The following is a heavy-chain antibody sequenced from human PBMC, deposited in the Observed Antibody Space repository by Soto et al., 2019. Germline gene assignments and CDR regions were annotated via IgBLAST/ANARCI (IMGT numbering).Heavy chain of an antibody. Sequence: ASVKVSCKASGYTFTSYGISWLRQAPGQGLEWMGWISAYNGNTNYAQKLQGRVTMTTDTSTSTAYMELRSLRSDDTAVYYCARTEYSSSLYGMDVWGQGTTVTVSS. J-gene: IGHJ6*02. V-gene: IGHV1-18*01. CDR1: GYTFTSYG. CDR2: ISAYNGNT. CDR3: ARTEYSSSLYGMDV. D-gene: IGHD6-6*01.